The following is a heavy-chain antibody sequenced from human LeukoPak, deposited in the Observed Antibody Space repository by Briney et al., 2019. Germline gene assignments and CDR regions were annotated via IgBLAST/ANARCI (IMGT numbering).Heavy chain of an antibody. CDR3: ARVGFSFDYYGMDV. Sequence: GRSLRLSCAASGFTFSSYSMNWVRQAPGKGLEWVSSISSSSSYIYYADSVKGRFTISRDNAKNSLYLQMNSLRAEDTAVYYCARVGFSFDYYGMDVWGQGTTVTVSS. J-gene: IGHJ6*02. CDR1: GFTFSSYS. CDR2: ISSSSSYI. V-gene: IGHV3-21*01. D-gene: IGHD3-10*01.